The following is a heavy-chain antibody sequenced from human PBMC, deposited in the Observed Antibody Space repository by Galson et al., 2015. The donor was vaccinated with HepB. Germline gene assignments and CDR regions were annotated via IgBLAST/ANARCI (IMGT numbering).Heavy chain of an antibody. D-gene: IGHD6-13*01. J-gene: IGHJ6*02. CDR1: GFTFSSYD. CDR3: ARGVADRARKYYYYGMDV. CDR2: IGTADDP. V-gene: IGHV3-13*05. Sequence: SLRLSCAASGFTFSSYDMHWVRQATRKGLEWVSAIGTADDPYYPGSVKGRFTISRENAKNSLYLQMNSLRAGDTAVYYCARGVADRARKYYYYGMDVWGQGTTVTVSS.